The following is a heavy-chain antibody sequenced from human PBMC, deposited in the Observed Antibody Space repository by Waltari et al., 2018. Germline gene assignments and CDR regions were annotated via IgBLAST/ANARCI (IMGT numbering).Heavy chain of an antibody. D-gene: IGHD3-10*01. Sequence: QVQLVESGGGVVQPGRSLRLSCVACGLTFSTFSLHWARQAPGHGPGKGLEWVAVISYDGSLKSCADSVKCRFTISRDNSKNTLYVQMNSLRAEDTAVYYCARGGYGLGSNYFYGMDVWGQGTTVTVSS. CDR1: GLTFSTFS. CDR2: ISYDGSLK. V-gene: IGHV3-30*17. CDR3: ARGGYGLGSNYFYGMDV. J-gene: IGHJ6*02.